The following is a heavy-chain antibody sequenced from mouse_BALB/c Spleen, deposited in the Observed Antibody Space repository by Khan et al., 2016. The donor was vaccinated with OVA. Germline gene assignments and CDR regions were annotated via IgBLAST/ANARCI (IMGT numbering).Heavy chain of an antibody. CDR3: AGGFDY. Sequence: QVQLQQSGPELVKPGASVKISCKASGYTFTDYYINWVKQKPGQGLEWIGWIYPGSANARDSEKFKGKATLTVDTSSTTAFMQLSSLTSEDTAVYFCAGGFDYWGQGTTLPVSS. J-gene: IGHJ2*01. CDR1: GYTFTDYY. V-gene: IGHV1-84*02. CDR2: IYPGSANA.